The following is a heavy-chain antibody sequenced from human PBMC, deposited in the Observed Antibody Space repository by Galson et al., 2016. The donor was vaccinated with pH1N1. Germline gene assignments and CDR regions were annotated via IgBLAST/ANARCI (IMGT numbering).Heavy chain of an antibody. CDR3: AGVGYGDYAGWFDP. J-gene: IGHJ5*02. D-gene: IGHD4-17*01. Sequence: SVKVSCKASGGTFSTYGISWLRQAPGQGLEWMGGIIPIFGTANYAQRFQGRVPITADESTSTAYMELSSLRSEDTAVYYCAGVGYGDYAGWFDPWGQGTLVTVSS. CDR1: GGTFSTYG. V-gene: IGHV1-69*13. CDR2: IIPIFGTA.